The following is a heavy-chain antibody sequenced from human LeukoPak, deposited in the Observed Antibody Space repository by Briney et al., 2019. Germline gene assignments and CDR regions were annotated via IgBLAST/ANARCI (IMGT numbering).Heavy chain of an antibody. V-gene: IGHV3-23*01. J-gene: IGHJ4*02. CDR1: GVSLSTYG. CDR3: AKDHGTAVAGFYY. CDR2: ITGTGGST. D-gene: IGHD6-19*01. Sequence: GGSLRLSCAASGVSLSTYGVRGVRQPPGKGLEWVSGITGTGGSTYYADSVKGRFTVYRDTSKNTLYLQMNSLRAEHTAIYYCAKDHGTAVAGFYYWGQGTLVTVSS.